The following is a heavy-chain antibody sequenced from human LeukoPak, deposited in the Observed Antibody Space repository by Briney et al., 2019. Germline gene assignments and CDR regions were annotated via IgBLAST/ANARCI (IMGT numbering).Heavy chain of an antibody. CDR2: IYHSGST. D-gene: IGHD3-22*01. V-gene: IGHV4-4*02. Sequence: SGTLSLTCAVSGGSISSSNWWSWVRQPPGKGLAWIGEIYHSGSTNYNPSLKSRVTISVDKSKDQFSLKLSSVTAADTAVYYCARETPCYYDSSGYCYLDYWGQGTLVTVSS. CDR3: ARETPCYYDSSGYCYLDY. J-gene: IGHJ4*02. CDR1: GGSISSSNW.